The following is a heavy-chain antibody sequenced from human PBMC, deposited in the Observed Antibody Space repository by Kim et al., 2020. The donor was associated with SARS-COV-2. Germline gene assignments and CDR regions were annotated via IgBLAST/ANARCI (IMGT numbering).Heavy chain of an antibody. CDR3: ARDPRVYDYIWGSYRYSSTYYYGMDV. Sequence: GGSLRLSCAASGFTFSSSSMNWVRQAPGKGLEWVSYISSSSSTIYYADSVKGRFTISRDNAKNSLYLQMNSLRDEDTAVYYCARDPRVYDYIWGSYRYSSTYYYGMDVWGQGTTVTVSS. V-gene: IGHV3-48*02. CDR2: ISSSSSTI. J-gene: IGHJ6*02. CDR1: GFTFSSSS. D-gene: IGHD3-16*02.